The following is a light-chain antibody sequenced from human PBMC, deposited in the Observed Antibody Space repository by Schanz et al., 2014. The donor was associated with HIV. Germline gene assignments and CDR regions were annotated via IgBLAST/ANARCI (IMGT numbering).Light chain of an antibody. Sequence: SYELTQPPSVSVAPGKTARITCGGNTVGIKSVHWYQQKPGQAPMMVISYDTDRPSGIPERFSGSNSGHTATLTISRVEAGDEADYYCQVWDTYINAVFGGGTKLTVL. J-gene: IGLJ2*01. CDR3: QVWDTYINAV. CDR2: YDT. CDR1: TVGIKS. V-gene: IGLV3-21*04.